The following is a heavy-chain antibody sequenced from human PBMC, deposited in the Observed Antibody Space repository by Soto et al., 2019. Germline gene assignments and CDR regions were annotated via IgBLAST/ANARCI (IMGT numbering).Heavy chain of an antibody. J-gene: IGHJ6*02. CDR2: ISYDGSNK. D-gene: IGHD3-3*01. CDR1: GFTFSSYG. V-gene: IGHV3-30*18. CDR3: AKGVDDFWSGYESASYYYYGMYV. Sequence: QVQLVESGGGVVQPGRSLRLSCAASGFTFSSYGMHWVRQAPGKGLEWVDVISYDGSNKYYADSVKGRFTISRDNSKNTLYLQMNSLRAEDTAVYYCAKGVDDFWSGYESASYYYYGMYVWGQGTTVTVSS.